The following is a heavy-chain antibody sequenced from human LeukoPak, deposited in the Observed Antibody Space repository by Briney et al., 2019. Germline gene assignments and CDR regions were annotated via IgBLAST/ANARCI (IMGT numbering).Heavy chain of an antibody. CDR3: ARDRTGRRPAYDY. CDR1: GFTFSSYS. Sequence: GGSLRLSCAASGFTFSSYSMNWVRQAPGKGLEWVSSIGSSSSYIYYADSVKGRFTISRDNAKNSLYLQMNSLRAEDTAVYYCARDRTGRRPAYDYWGQGTLVTVSS. J-gene: IGHJ4*02. V-gene: IGHV3-21*01. CDR2: IGSSSSYI. D-gene: IGHD1-14*01.